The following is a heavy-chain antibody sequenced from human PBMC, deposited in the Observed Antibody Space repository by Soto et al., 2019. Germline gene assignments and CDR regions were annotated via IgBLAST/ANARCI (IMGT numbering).Heavy chain of an antibody. CDR1: GYSFTSYL. D-gene: IGHD3-3*01. V-gene: IGHV5-10-1*01. Sequence: PGESLKISFKGSGYSFTSYLISWVRQMPGKGLEWMGRIDPSDSYTNYSPSFQGHVTISADKSISTAYLQWSSLKASDTAMYYCARNVTDFWSGYSEMFCYGMDVWGQGATVTVSS. CDR2: IDPSDSYT. J-gene: IGHJ6*02. CDR3: ARNVTDFWSGYSEMFCYGMDV.